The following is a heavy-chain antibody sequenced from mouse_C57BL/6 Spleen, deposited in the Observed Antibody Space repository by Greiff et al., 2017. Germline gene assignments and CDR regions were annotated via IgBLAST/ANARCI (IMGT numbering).Heavy chain of an antibody. V-gene: IGHV1-82*01. CDR2: IYPGDGDT. D-gene: IGHD3-3*01. J-gene: IGHJ4*01. Sequence: QVQLQQSGPELVKPGASVKISCKASGYAFSSYWMNWVKQRPGKGLEWIGRIYPGDGDTNYNGKFKGKATLTADKSTSTAYMQLSSLTSEDSAVYYGARRDGDKGGIDYWGQGTSVTVSS. CDR3: ARRDGDKGGIDY. CDR1: GYAFSSYW.